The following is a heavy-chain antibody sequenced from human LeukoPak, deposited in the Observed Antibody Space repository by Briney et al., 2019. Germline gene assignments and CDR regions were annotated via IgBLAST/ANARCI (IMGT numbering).Heavy chain of an antibody. CDR1: GITFSVHS. Sequence: GGPLRLSCAASGITFSVHSMNWVRQAPGKGPEWVSYISSTSSTIYYADSVKGRFTISRDNAKNSLYLQMNSLRAEDTAVYYCARVGDYGDKNWFDPWGQGTLVTVSS. D-gene: IGHD4-17*01. CDR2: ISSTSSTI. J-gene: IGHJ5*02. V-gene: IGHV3-48*04. CDR3: ARVGDYGDKNWFDP.